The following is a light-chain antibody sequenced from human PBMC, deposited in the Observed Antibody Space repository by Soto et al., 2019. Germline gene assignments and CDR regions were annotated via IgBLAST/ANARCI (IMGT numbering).Light chain of an antibody. CDR3: SSYTSTNTPYV. CDR2: EVS. V-gene: IGLV2-14*01. J-gene: IGLJ1*01. Sequence: HSVRTRPASVSASPGQSITISCTGTSSDVGGYNYVSWFQQHPGKAPKLMIYEVSNRPSGVSNRFSGSKSDNTASLTISGLQAEDEADYYCSSYTSTNTPYVFGTGTKVTVL. CDR1: SSDVGGYNY.